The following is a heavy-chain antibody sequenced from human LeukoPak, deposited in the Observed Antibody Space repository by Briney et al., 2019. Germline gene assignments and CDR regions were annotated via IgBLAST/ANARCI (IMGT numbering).Heavy chain of an antibody. CDR1: GYTFTGYY. D-gene: IGHD2-2*01. V-gene: IGHV1-2*02. Sequence: GASVKVSCKASGYTFTGYYMHWVRQAPGQGLEWMGWINPNSGGTNYAQKFQGRVTMTRDTSISTAYMELSRLRSDDTAVYYCARDPTSSTIPTNYYYYMDVWGKGTTVTVSS. J-gene: IGHJ6*03. CDR3: ARDPTSSTIPTNYYYYMDV. CDR2: INPNSGGT.